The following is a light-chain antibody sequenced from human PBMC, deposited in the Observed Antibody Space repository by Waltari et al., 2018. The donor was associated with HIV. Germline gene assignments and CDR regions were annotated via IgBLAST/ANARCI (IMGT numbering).Light chain of an antibody. CDR2: DVS. V-gene: IGLV2-14*03. CDR1: SSDVGCYNY. J-gene: IGLJ3*02. CDR3: SSYTSSSTWV. Sequence: QSALTQPASVSGSPGRSITISFTGTSSDVGCYNYVSWYHQHPGKAPKLLIYDVSNRPSGVSNRFSGSKSGNTASLTISGLQAEDEADYYCSSYTSSSTWVFGGGTKLTVL.